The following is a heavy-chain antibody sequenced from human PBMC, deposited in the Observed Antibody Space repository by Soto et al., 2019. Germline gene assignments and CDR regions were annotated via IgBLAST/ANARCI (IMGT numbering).Heavy chain of an antibody. CDR1: GYNFDKFW. D-gene: IGHD6-13*01. J-gene: IGHJ5*02. V-gene: IGHV5-51*01. CDR3: ARQGAAVPTVPLIWFDP. CDR2: IYPDNSNT. Sequence: GESLKISCKASGYNFDKFWIGWVRQMPGKGLEWMGIIYPDNSNTKYSRSFQGQVTISADKSSSTAYLQWSSLKASDTAIYYCARQGAAVPTVPLIWFDPWGQGTLVTVSS.